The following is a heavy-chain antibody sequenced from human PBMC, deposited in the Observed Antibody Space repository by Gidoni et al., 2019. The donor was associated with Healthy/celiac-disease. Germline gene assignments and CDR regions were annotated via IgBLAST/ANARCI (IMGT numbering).Heavy chain of an antibody. Sequence: EVQLLASGGGLVQPGGSLRLSCAASGFTFSGYALRWVRQAPGKGLEWVSAISGSGGSTYYADSVKGRFTISRDNSKNTLYLQMNSLRAEDTAVYYGAKGPCSGGSCYTGVSYFDLWGRGTLVTVSS. CDR3: AKGPCSGGSCYTGVSYFDL. V-gene: IGHV3-23*01. CDR1: GFTFSGYA. D-gene: IGHD2-15*01. CDR2: ISGSGGST. J-gene: IGHJ2*01.